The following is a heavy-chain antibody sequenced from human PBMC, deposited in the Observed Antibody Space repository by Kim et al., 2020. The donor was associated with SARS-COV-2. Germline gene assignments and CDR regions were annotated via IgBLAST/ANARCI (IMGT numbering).Heavy chain of an antibody. CDR2: P. V-gene: IGHV7-4-1*02. Sequence: PTYAQGFTGRFVFSLDTSVSTAYLQISSLKAEDTAVYYCARGVAAAAPDVWGKGTTVTVSS. CDR3: ARGVAAAAPDV. D-gene: IGHD6-13*01. J-gene: IGHJ6*04.